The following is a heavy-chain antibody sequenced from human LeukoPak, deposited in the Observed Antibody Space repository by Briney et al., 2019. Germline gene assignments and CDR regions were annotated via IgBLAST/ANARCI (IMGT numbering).Heavy chain of an antibody. D-gene: IGHD3-9*01. CDR1: GASVSGSNYY. J-gene: IGHJ6*03. Sequence: SETLSLTCAVSGASVSGSNYYWGWIRQPPGKGLEWIGNIYSSGSTYYNASLQSRVTISIDTSKNQFSLKLSSVTAADTAVCYCASRRYFDWLSPGYYYYMDVWGKGTTVTVSS. CDR2: IYSSGST. V-gene: IGHV4-39*01. CDR3: ASRRYFDWLSPGYYYYMDV.